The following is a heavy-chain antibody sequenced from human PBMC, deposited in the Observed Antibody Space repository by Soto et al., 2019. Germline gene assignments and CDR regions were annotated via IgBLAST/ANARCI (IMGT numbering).Heavy chain of an antibody. D-gene: IGHD1-1*01. Sequence: GGSLRLSCATSGLTFRHFAMSWVRQAPGKGLEWVSSIGGGDDDRFYSDSVKGRFTITRDNGNSIVYLQVHSLRAEDTAQYFCAKDREDHNSVWDAFDVWGQGTVVTVSS. J-gene: IGHJ3*01. CDR2: IGGGDDDR. CDR3: AKDREDHNSVWDAFDV. V-gene: IGHV3-23*01. CDR1: GLTFRHFA.